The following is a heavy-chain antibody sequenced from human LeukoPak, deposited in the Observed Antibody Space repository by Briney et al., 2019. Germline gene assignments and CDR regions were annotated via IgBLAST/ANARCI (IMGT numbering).Heavy chain of an antibody. J-gene: IGHJ4*02. CDR3: AREGRLYYDFWSGYPNYFDY. Sequence: GGSLRLSCAGSGFTFSGYWMSWVRQAPGKGLEWVANIKQDGSEKYYVDSVKGRFTISRDNAKNSLYLQMNSLRAEDTAVYYCAREGRLYYDFWSGYPNYFDYWGQGTLVTVSS. CDR2: IKQDGSEK. V-gene: IGHV3-7*01. CDR1: GFTFSGYW. D-gene: IGHD3-3*01.